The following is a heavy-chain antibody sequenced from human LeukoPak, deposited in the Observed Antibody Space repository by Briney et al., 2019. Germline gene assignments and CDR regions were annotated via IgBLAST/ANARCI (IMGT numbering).Heavy chain of an antibody. V-gene: IGHV4-59*01. J-gene: IGHJ2*01. CDR3: ARVVGLPDWYFDL. CDR2: IYYSGST. D-gene: IGHD1-26*01. CDR1: GGSISGYY. Sequence: SETLSLTCTVTGGSISGYYWSWIRQPPGKGLEWIGYIYYSGSTNYNPSLKSRVTISVDTSKNQFSLKLSSVTAADTAVYYCARVVGLPDWYFDLWGRGTLVTVSS.